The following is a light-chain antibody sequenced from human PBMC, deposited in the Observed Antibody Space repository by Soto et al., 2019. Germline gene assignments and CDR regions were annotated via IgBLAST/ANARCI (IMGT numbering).Light chain of an antibody. CDR2: AAS. V-gene: IGKV1-39*01. CDR1: QGISSS. CDR3: QQSYSTPYT. J-gene: IGKJ2*01. Sequence: DIQMTQSPSSLSASVGDRVTITCRASQGISSSLNWYQQKPGKAPKLLIYAASSLQSGVPSRFSGSGSGTDFTLTISSLQPEDFATYYCQQSYSTPYTFGQGTKLEIK.